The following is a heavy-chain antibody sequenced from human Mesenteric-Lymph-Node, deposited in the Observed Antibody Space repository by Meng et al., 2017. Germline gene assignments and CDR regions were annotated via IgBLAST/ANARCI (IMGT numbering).Heavy chain of an antibody. CDR1: GFTFTSHS. D-gene: IGHD3-10*01. CDR2: ISYDGSDT. J-gene: IGHJ4*02. V-gene: IGHV3-30*04. Sequence: GASLKISCAASGFTFTSHSIHWVRQAPDKGLEWVAVISYDGSDTYYADSVKGRFTISRDNSKNTLYLQMNSLRVEDTAVYYCTRGKSGLIYGSGSDKWGQGTLVTVSS. CDR3: TRGKSGLIYGSGSDK.